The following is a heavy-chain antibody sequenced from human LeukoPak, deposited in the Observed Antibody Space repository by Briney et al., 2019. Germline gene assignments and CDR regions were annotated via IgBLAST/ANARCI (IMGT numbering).Heavy chain of an antibody. V-gene: IGHV3-7*01. CDR3: ARGARQWLVPDFDY. D-gene: IGHD6-19*01. CDR2: IKQDGSEK. CDR1: GFTVSGTY. Sequence: AGGSLRLSCAASGFTVSGTYMSWVRQAPGKGLEWVANIKQDGSEKYYVDSVKGRFTISRDNAKNSLYLQMNSLRAEDTAVYYCARGARQWLVPDFDYWGQGTLVTVSS. J-gene: IGHJ4*02.